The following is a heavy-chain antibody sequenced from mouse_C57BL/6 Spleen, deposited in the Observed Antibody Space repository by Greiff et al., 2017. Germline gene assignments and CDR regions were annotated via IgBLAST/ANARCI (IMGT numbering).Heavy chain of an antibody. CDR2: IYPRSGNT. J-gene: IGHJ1*03. CDR1: GYTFTSYG. Sequence: VQLQQSGAELARPGASVKLSCKASGYTFTSYGISWVKQRTGQGLEWIGEIYPRSGNTYYNEKFKGKATLTAEKSSSTAYMELRSLTSEDSAVYFCAHYYGSSHWYFDVWGTGTTVTVSS. D-gene: IGHD1-1*01. CDR3: AHYYGSSHWYFDV. V-gene: IGHV1-81*01.